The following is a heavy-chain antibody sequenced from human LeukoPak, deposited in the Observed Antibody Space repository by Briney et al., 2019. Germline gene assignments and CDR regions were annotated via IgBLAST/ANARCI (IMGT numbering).Heavy chain of an antibody. D-gene: IGHD2-2*02. CDR2: INPNSGGT. CDR1: GYTFTGYY. Sequence: ASVKVSCKASGYTFTGYYMHWVRQAPGQGLEWMGWINPNSGGTNYAQKFQGWVTMTRDTSISTAYMELSRLRSDDTAVYYCARDNGGDIVVVPAAILLYGMDVWGQGTTVTVSS. J-gene: IGHJ6*02. CDR3: ARDNGGDIVVVPAAILLYGMDV. V-gene: IGHV1-2*04.